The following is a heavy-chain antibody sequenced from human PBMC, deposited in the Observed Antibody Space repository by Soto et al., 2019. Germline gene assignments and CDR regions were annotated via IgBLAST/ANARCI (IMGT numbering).Heavy chain of an antibody. J-gene: IGHJ4*02. Sequence: QVQLVQSGAEVKKPGSSVKVSCKTSGGTFSTYSIVWVRQAPGEGLEWRVGIIPIFGTANYAQKFQDRVTITADKSTNTAFMELSSLKSEDTAMYYCASSSGNNYGVGTNYYFDYWGQGTLVTVSS. V-gene: IGHV1-69*06. D-gene: IGHD1-26*01. CDR3: ASSSGNNYGVGTNYYFDY. CDR2: IIPIFGTA. CDR1: GGTFSTYS.